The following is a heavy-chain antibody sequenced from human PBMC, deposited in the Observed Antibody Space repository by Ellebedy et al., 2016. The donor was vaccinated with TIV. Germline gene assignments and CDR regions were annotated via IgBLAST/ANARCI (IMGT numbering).Heavy chain of an antibody. J-gene: IGHJ4*02. CDR2: VSYDVTNK. V-gene: IGHV3-30*04. CDR1: GFTFSRHS. CDR3: AREAPGSGYDFKGYLDY. D-gene: IGHD5-12*01. Sequence: LSLTCVISGFTFSRHSMHWVRQAPGKGLEWVAVVSYDVTNKFYRDSVEGRFTISRDNAKDTLFLQMNSLKTEDTALYFCAREAPGSGYDFKGYLDYWGQGTLVTVSS.